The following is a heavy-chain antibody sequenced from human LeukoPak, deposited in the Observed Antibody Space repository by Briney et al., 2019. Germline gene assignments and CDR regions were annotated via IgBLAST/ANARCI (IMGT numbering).Heavy chain of an antibody. Sequence: GGSLRLSCVASGFTFSSYGMHWVRQAPGKGLEWVSYISSSGSTIYYADSVKDRSTISRDNAKNSLYLQMNSLRAEDTAVYYCARDSARYSSRFDPWGQGTLVTVSS. CDR1: GFTFSSYG. CDR3: ARDSARYSSRFDP. J-gene: IGHJ5*02. V-gene: IGHV3-48*04. CDR2: ISSSGSTI. D-gene: IGHD3-9*01.